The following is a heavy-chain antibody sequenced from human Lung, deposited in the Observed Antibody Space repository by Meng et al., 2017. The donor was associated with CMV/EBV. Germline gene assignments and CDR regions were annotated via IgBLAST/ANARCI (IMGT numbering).Heavy chain of an antibody. V-gene: IGHV1-69*05. Sequence: SVXVSXKASGGTFSSYAISWVRQAPGQGLEWMGGIIPIFGTANYAQKFQGRVTITTDESTSTAYMELSSLRSEDTAVYYCARGRDFWSGSGGMAVWGQGTXVNVSS. CDR2: IIPIFGTA. J-gene: IGHJ6*02. D-gene: IGHD3-3*01. CDR3: ARGRDFWSGSGGMAV. CDR1: GGTFSSYA.